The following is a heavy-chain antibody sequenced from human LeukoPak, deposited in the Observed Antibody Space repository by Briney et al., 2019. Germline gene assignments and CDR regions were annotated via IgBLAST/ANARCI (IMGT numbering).Heavy chain of an antibody. J-gene: IGHJ4*02. CDR1: GFTFNIYW. V-gene: IGHV3-7*03. Sequence: PGGSLRLSCAASGFTFNIYWMSWVRQAPGKGLEWVANIKQDGSEKYYVDSVKGRFTISRDNAKNSLYLQMNSLRADDAAMYYCARDSRALPSWGQGTLVTVSS. CDR2: IKQDGSEK. CDR3: ARDSRALPS.